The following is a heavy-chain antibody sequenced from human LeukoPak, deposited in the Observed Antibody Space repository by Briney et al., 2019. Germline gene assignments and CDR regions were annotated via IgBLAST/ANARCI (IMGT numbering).Heavy chain of an antibody. D-gene: IGHD6-13*01. Sequence: LRLSCAASGFTLSRYWMSWVRQPPGKGLEWIGYIYYSGSTYYNPSLKSRVTISVDTSKNQFSLKLSSVTAADTAVYYCAREGQQLVLDYWGQGTLVTVSS. CDR1: GFTLSRYW. J-gene: IGHJ4*02. V-gene: IGHV4-30-4*08. CDR2: IYYSGST. CDR3: AREGQQLVLDY.